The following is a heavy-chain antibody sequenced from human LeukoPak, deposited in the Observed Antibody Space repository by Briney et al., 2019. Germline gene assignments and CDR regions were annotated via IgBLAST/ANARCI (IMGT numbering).Heavy chain of an antibody. V-gene: IGHV3-66*01. CDR3: ARVIEILTGYPHYYYYMDV. J-gene: IGHJ6*03. Sequence: GGSLRLSCAASGFTVSSNYMSWVRQAPGKGLEWVSVIYSGGSTYYADSVKGRFTISRDNSKNTLYLQMNSLRAEDTAVYYCARVIEILTGYPHYYYYMDVWGKGTTVTISS. CDR1: GFTVSSNY. D-gene: IGHD3-9*01. CDR2: IYSGGST.